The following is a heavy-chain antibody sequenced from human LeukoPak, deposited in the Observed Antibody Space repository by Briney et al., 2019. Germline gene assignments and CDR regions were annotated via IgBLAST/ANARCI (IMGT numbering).Heavy chain of an antibody. D-gene: IGHD3-10*01. CDR2: INPNSGDT. J-gene: IGHJ3*02. CDR1: GYTFTGYY. CDR3: ASPPRVSGGNAFDI. V-gene: IGHV1-2*02. Sequence: ASENVFCRASGYTFTGYYMHWVPQAPGQGLEWMVWINPNSGDTNYAQKLQGRVTLTRDTSISTVYMELSRLRSDDTAVYYCASPPRVSGGNAFDIWGQGTMVTVSS.